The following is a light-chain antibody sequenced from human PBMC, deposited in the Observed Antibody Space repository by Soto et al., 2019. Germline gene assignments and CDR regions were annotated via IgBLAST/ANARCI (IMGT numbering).Light chain of an antibody. CDR1: QSINSY. J-gene: IGKJ1*01. Sequence: DIQMTQSPSSQSASVGDRVTITCRASQSINSYLNWYQQKPGKAPKLLIYAASSLQSGGPSRFSRRGSETDFTLTITTLPPDDFATYYCQQRFSTPRTFGQGTRVEI. V-gene: IGKV1-39*01. CDR3: QQRFSTPRT. CDR2: AAS.